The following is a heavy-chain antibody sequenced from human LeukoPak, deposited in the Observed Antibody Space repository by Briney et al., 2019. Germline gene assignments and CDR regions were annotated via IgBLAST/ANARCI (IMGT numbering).Heavy chain of an antibody. Sequence: ETLSLTCAVYGESLSKYYWTWIRQSPGKGLEWIGEINHRGSTNLNPSLKSRVTLSVDTSKHQFSLKLTSVTAADAAVYYCASSVGSTDYWGQGTLVTVSS. CDR3: ASSVGSTDY. CDR2: INHRGST. V-gene: IGHV4-34*01. CDR1: GESLSKYY. D-gene: IGHD1-26*01. J-gene: IGHJ4*02.